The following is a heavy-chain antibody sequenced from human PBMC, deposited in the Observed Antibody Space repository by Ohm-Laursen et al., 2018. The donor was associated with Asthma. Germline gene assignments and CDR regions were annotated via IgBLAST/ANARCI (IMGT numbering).Heavy chain of an antibody. CDR2: IIPIFGTA. Sequence: SSVKVSCKASGGTFSSYAISWVRQAPGQGLEWMGGIIPIFGTANYAQKFQGRVTITADESTSTAYMELSSLRSEDTAVYYCARDQAYCGGDCYSPGYGMDVWGQGTTVTVSS. V-gene: IGHV1-69*01. J-gene: IGHJ6*02. CDR1: GGTFSSYA. D-gene: IGHD2-21*02. CDR3: ARDQAYCGGDCYSPGYGMDV.